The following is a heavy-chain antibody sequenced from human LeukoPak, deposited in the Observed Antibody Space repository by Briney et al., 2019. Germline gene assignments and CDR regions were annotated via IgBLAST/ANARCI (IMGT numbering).Heavy chain of an antibody. CDR2: IGTSGSST. CDR3: AKLLSGSPNTPFDY. Sequence: GGSLRLSCAASGFTFSSYSMNWVRQAPGKGLEWASNIGTSGSSTYYTDSVKGRFTISRDNFENTLYLQMNSVRAEDTAVYYCAKLLSGSPNTPFDYWGQGTLVTVSS. CDR1: GFTFSSYS. D-gene: IGHD1-26*01. V-gene: IGHV3-23*01. J-gene: IGHJ4*02.